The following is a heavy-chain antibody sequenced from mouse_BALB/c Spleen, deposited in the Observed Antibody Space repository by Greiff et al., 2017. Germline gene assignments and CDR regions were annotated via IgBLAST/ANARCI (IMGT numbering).Heavy chain of an antibody. CDR3: ARDKRYYYAMDY. J-gene: IGHJ4*01. CDR1: GFTFSSYG. Sequence: EVKLVESGGGLVQPGGSLKLSCAASGFTFSSYGMSWVRQTPDKRLELVATINSNGGSTYYPDSVKGRFTISRDNAKNTLYLQMSSLKSEDTAMYYCARDKRYYYAMDYWGQGTSVTVSS. CDR2: INSNGGST. V-gene: IGHV5-6-3*01.